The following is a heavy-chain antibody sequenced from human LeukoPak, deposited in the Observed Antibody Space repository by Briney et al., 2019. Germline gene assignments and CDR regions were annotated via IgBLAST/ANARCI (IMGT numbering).Heavy chain of an antibody. CDR2: IWYDGSNK. Sequence: EGSLRLSCAASGFTFSSYGMHWVRQAPGKGLEWVAVIWYDGSNKYYADSVKGRFTISRDNSKNTLYLQMNSLRAEDTAVYYCARDGEGCTNGVCFDYYYGMDVWGQGTTVTVSS. J-gene: IGHJ6*02. CDR3: ARDGEGCTNGVCFDYYYGMDV. V-gene: IGHV3-33*01. CDR1: GFTFSSYG. D-gene: IGHD2-8*01.